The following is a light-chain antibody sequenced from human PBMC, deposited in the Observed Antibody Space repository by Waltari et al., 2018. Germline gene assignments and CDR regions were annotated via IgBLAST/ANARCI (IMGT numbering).Light chain of an antibody. V-gene: IGLV4-69*02. J-gene: IGLJ3*02. Sequence: QLVLNQSPSASASLGASVKPTCTLSSGHSSNIVAWHQQRPEKGPRFLMKVNSDGSESKGDEIPDRFSGSSSGAERYLTISTVQSEDEAVYYCQTGGHGTWVFGGGTKLTVL. CDR3: QTGGHGTWV. CDR2: VNSDGSE. CDR1: SGHSSNI.